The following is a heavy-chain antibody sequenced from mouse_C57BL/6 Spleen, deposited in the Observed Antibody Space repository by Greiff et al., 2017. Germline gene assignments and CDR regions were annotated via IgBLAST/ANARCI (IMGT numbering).Heavy chain of an antibody. CDR3: ARGFDYYGSRGYFDV. CDR1: DSEVFPIAY. Sequence: QVQLQQSGSELRSPGSSVKLSCKDFDSEVFPIAYMSWVRQKPGHGFEWIGGILPSIGRTIYGEKFEDKATLDADTLSNTAYLELNSLTSEDSAIYYCARGFDYYGSRGYFDVWGTGTTVTVSS. V-gene: IGHV15-2*01. D-gene: IGHD1-1*01. CDR2: ILPSIGRT. J-gene: IGHJ1*03.